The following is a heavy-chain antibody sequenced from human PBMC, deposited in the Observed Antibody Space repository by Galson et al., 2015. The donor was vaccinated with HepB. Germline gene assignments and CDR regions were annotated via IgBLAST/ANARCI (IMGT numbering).Heavy chain of an antibody. CDR1: GGSISRSSYY. D-gene: IGHD4-17*01. CDR3: ARGLVDYGDYDGPDY. V-gene: IGHV4-39*07. J-gene: IGHJ4*02. CDR2: IYYSGST. Sequence: ETLSLTCIVSGGSISRSSYYWGWIRQPPGKGLEWVGSIYYSGSTYYNPSLKRRITISADKSKNQFSLRLSSVTAADTAVYYCARGLVDYGDYDGPDYWGQGTLVTVSS.